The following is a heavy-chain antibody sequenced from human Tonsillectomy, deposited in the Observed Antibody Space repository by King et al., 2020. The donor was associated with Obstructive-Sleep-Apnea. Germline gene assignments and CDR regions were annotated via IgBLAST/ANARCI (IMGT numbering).Heavy chain of an antibody. Sequence: VQLVESGGGVVQPGRSLRLSCAASGFTFSSYAMHWVRQAPGKGLEWVAVISYDGSNKYYADSGKGRYTSSRDNSKNTLFLQMNSLRAEDTAVYHCAGDHYDLWSGYYGSGSGGMDVWGQGTTVTVSS. V-gene: IGHV3-30*04. CDR2: ISYDGSNK. CDR1: GFTFSSYA. J-gene: IGHJ6*02. D-gene: IGHD3-3*01. CDR3: AGDHYDLWSGYYGSGSGGMDV.